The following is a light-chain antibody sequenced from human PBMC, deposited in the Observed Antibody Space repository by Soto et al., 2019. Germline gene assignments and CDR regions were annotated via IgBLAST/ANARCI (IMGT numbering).Light chain of an antibody. Sequence: DIQMTQSPSSLSASLGDRVSITCRASQSISSHLNWYQQKPGKAPELLIYGASSLQSGVPSRFSGSGSGTDFTLIINSLQPEDFAMYYCQQSYRPPFTFGPGTKVDIK. V-gene: IGKV1-39*01. CDR3: QQSYRPPFT. CDR1: QSISSH. CDR2: GAS. J-gene: IGKJ3*01.